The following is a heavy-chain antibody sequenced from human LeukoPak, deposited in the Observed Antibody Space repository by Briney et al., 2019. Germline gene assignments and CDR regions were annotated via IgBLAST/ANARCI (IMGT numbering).Heavy chain of an antibody. J-gene: IGHJ6*03. CDR3: AKDRKYSYGYYMDV. CDR1: GFIFSSYG. D-gene: IGHD5-18*01. V-gene: IGHV3-30*02. Sequence: GGSLRLSCAASGFIFSSYGMHWVRQAPGKGLEWAAFIRYDGSNKYYADSVKGRFTISRDNSKNTLYLQMNSLRAEDTAVYYCAKDRKYSYGYYMDVWGKGTTVTVSS. CDR2: IRYDGSNK.